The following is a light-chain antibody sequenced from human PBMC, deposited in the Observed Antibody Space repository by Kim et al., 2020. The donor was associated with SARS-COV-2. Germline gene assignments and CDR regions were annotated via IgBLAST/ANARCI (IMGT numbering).Light chain of an antibody. CDR1: RSNIGTST. CDR2: RSN. V-gene: IGLV1-44*01. J-gene: IGLJ3*02. Sequence: GQSVKISCSRSRSNIGTSTVNLCQHFPGTAPELLIFRSNQRPSGVPDQFSGSKSGASASLAISDLPSDDEADYYCAAWDDDLNAWMFGGGTQLTVL. CDR3: AAWDDDLNAWM.